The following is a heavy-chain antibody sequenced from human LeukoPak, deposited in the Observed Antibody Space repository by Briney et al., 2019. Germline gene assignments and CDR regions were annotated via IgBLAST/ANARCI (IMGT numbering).Heavy chain of an antibody. D-gene: IGHD2-15*01. J-gene: IGHJ4*02. CDR2: MNPNSGNT. V-gene: IGHV1-8*01. CDR1: GYTFTSYD. Sequence: ASVKVSSKASGYTFTSYDINWVRQATGQGLEWMGWMNPNSGNTGYAQKFQGRVTMTRNTSISTAYMELSSLRSEDTAVYYCARGEPYCSGGSCYSLGQGTLVTVSS. CDR3: ARGEPYCSGGSCYS.